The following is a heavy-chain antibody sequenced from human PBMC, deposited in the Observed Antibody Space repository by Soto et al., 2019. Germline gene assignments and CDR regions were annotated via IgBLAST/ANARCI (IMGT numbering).Heavy chain of an antibody. CDR3: AGIYSGSPGGTLRY. D-gene: IGHD1-26*01. Sequence: QVQLQESGPGLVKPSQTLSLTCTVSGGSISSGGYYWSWIRQHPGKGLEWIGYIYYSGSTYYNPYLQSGVTISVDASKNQFSLKLSSVTAADTAVYYCAGIYSGSPGGTLRYWGQGTLVTVSS. CDR2: IYYSGST. CDR1: GGSISSGGYY. V-gene: IGHV4-31*03. J-gene: IGHJ4*02.